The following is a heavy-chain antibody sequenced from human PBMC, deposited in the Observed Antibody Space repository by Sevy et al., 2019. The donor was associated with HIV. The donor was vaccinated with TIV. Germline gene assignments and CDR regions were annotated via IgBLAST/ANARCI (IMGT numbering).Heavy chain of an antibody. J-gene: IGHJ4*02. D-gene: IGHD6-19*01. CDR1: GYTFTGYY. Sequence: ASVKVSCKASGYTFTGYYMHWVRQAPGQGLEWMGWINPNSGGTNYAQKFQGRVTMTRDTSISTAYMELSRLRSDDTAVYYCARGGNVVYSSGWCGYYFDYWGQGTLVTVSS. CDR3: ARGGNVVYSSGWCGYYFDY. V-gene: IGHV1-2*02. CDR2: INPNSGGT.